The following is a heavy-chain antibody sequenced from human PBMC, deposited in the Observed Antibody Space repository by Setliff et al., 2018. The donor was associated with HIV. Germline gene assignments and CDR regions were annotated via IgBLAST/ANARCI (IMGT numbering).Heavy chain of an antibody. CDR3: ARQPPLSALQVWFGDY. D-gene: IGHD3-10*01. Sequence: PSETLSLTCTVSGGSISSGSYYWSWIRQPAGKGLEWIGRIYTSGSTKYNPSLKSRVTISVDTSKNQFSLKLTSVTAADTAVYYCARQPPLSALQVWFGDYWGQGILVTVSS. V-gene: IGHV4-61*02. J-gene: IGHJ4*02. CDR1: GGSISSGSYY. CDR2: IYTSGST.